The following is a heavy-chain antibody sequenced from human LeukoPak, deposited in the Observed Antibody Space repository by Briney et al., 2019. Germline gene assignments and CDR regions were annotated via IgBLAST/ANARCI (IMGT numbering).Heavy chain of an antibody. CDR2: ISSSGSTI. D-gene: IGHD3-9*01. J-gene: IGHJ3*02. V-gene: IGHV3-11*04. Sequence: GGSLRLSRAASGFTFSDYYMSWIRQAPGKGLEWVSYISSSGSTIYYADSVKGRFTISRDNAKNSLYLQMNSLRAEDTAVYYCARGVRRRYFDWSGGAFDIWGQGTMVTVSS. CDR1: GFTFSDYY. CDR3: ARGVRRRYFDWSGGAFDI.